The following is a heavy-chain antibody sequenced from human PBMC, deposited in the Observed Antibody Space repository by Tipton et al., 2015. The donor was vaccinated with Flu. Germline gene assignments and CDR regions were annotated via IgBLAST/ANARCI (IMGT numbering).Heavy chain of an antibody. CDR3: ARLEVVVGATGGQGDY. CDR2: VSRTGST. CDR1: GDSISSDFY. J-gene: IGHJ4*02. Sequence: TLSLTCAVSGDSISSDFYWAWIRQFPGKGLEWIGTVSRTGSTIYNPSLKSRVTISIDTSKNQFSLNMRSVSAADMAVYYCARLEVVVGATGGQGDYWGQGTLVTVSS. V-gene: IGHV4-38-2*01. D-gene: IGHD1-26*01.